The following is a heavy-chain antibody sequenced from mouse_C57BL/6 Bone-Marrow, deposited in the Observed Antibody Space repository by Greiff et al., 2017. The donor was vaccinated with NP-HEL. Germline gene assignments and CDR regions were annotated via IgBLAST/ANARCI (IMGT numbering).Heavy chain of an antibody. CDR3: ARDDYGTKSYWYFDV. D-gene: IGHD1-1*01. Sequence: QVQLQQPGAELVKPGASVKLSCKASGYTFTSYWMQWVKQRPGQGLEWIGEIDPSDSYTNYNQKFKGKATLTVDTSSSTAYMQLSSLTSEDSAVYYCARDDYGTKSYWYFDVWGTGTTVTVSS. CDR2: IDPSDSYT. CDR1: GYTFTSYW. J-gene: IGHJ1*03. V-gene: IGHV1-50*01.